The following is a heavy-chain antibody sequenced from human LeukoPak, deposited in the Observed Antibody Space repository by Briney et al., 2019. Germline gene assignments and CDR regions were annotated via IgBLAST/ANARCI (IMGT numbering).Heavy chain of an antibody. V-gene: IGHV1-2*02. CDR2: INPNSGVT. J-gene: IGHJ4*02. D-gene: IGHD7-27*01. CDR3: AGVQTGDQHVGY. Sequence: ASVKVSCKASGYTFSAFFIHWVRQAPGQGLEWMGWINPNSGVTDFGQKFQGRVTVTRDTSISTVYMELNRLTSDDTAVYYCAGVQTGDQHVGYWGQGTLVTVST. CDR1: GYTFSAFF.